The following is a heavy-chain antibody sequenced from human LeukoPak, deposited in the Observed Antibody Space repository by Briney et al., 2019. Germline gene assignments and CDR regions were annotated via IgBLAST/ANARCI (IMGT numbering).Heavy chain of an antibody. Sequence: GGSLRLSCAASGFTFDDYAMHWVRQAPGKGLEWVSLISGDGGSTYYADSVKGRFTVSRDNSKNSLYLQMNSLTTRDTALYYCAKALGFGTTDFDYWGQGTLVTVSS. CDR1: GFTFDDYA. CDR2: ISGDGGST. D-gene: IGHD3-10*01. CDR3: AKALGFGTTDFDY. V-gene: IGHV3-43*02. J-gene: IGHJ4*02.